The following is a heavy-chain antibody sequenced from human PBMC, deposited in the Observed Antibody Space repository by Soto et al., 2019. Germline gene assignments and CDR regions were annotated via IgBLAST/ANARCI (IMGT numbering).Heavy chain of an antibody. CDR3: AREWSGGIQLWPRGMDV. D-gene: IGHD5-18*01. CDR2: IYYSGST. CDR1: GGSISSSSYY. V-gene: IGHV4-39*02. Sequence: QLQLQESGPGLVKPSETLSLTCTVSGGSISSSSYYWGWIRQPPGKGLEWIGSIYYSGSTYYNPSLKSRVTISVDTSKNQFSLKLSSVTAADTAVYYCAREWSGGIQLWPRGMDVWGQGTTVTVSS. J-gene: IGHJ6*02.